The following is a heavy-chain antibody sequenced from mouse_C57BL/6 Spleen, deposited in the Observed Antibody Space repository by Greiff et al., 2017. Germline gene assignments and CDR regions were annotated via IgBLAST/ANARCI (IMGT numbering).Heavy chain of an antibody. CDR1: GIDFSRYW. Sequence: EAGGIDFSRYWMSWVRRAPGKGLEWIGEINPDSSTINYAPSLKDKFIISRDNAKNTLYLQMSKVRSEDTALYYCARGGNYDYFDYWGQGTTLTVSS. CDR3: ARGGNYDYFDY. D-gene: IGHD2-1*01. V-gene: IGHV4-1*01. J-gene: IGHJ2*01. CDR2: INPDSSTI.